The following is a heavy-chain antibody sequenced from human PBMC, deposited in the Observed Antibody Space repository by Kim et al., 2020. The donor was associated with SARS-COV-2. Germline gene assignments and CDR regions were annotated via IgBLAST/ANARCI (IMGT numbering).Heavy chain of an antibody. D-gene: IGHD3-16*01. CDR1: GFSFSSYW. CDR3: ASLVVEKD. J-gene: IGHJ4*02. CDR2: INNDGSGT. V-gene: IGHV3-74*01. Sequence: GGSLRLSCAASGFSFSSYWMHWVRQAPGMGLEWVSQINNDGSGTSYVDSVKGRFTVSRDNAKNTLYLQMDSLRAEDTAVYYWASLVVEKDWGQGTLVTVS.